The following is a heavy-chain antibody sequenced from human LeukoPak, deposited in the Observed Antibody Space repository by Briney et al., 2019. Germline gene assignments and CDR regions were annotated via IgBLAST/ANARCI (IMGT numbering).Heavy chain of an antibody. D-gene: IGHD3-22*01. Sequence: SETLSLTCTVSGGSISSGGYYWSWIRQHPGKGLEWIGYIYYSGSTYYNPSLKSRVTISVDTSKNQFSLKLSSVTAADTAVYYCARQGVYDSSGIDYWGQGTLVTVSS. CDR3: ARQGVYDSSGIDY. CDR2: IYYSGST. V-gene: IGHV4-31*03. J-gene: IGHJ4*02. CDR1: GGSISSGGYY.